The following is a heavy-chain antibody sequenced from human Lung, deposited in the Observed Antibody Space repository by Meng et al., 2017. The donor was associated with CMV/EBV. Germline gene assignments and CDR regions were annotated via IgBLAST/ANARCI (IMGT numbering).Heavy chain of an antibody. CDR3: ARDSAIVGGNSVGAFDI. V-gene: IGHV3-30*04. J-gene: IGHJ3*02. Sequence: FTFCCYAMHWVRQAPGKGLEWVAVISYDGSTKYYADSVKGRFTISRDNSKNTLYLQMNSLRAEDTAVYYCARDSAIVGGNSVGAFDIWGQGTMVTVSS. D-gene: IGHD4-23*01. CDR1: FTFCCYA. CDR2: ISYDGSTK.